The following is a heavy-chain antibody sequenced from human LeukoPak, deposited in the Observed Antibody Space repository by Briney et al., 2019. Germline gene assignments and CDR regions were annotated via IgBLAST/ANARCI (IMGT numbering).Heavy chain of an antibody. Sequence: GGSLRLSCAASGFTFSSYGMHWVRQAPGEGLEWVAVISYDGSNKYYADSVKGRFTISRDNSKNTLYLQMNSLRAEDTAVYYCAKAAREYYYDSTIPYWGQGTLVTVSS. CDR2: ISYDGSNK. D-gene: IGHD3-22*01. V-gene: IGHV3-30*18. CDR1: GFTFSSYG. J-gene: IGHJ4*02. CDR3: AKAAREYYYDSTIPY.